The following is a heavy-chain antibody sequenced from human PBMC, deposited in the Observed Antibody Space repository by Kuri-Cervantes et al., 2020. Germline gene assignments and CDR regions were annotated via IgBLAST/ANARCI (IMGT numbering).Heavy chain of an antibody. CDR1: GYSISSGYY. D-gene: IGHD6-19*01. Sequence: GSLRLSCTVSGYSISSGYYWGWIRQPPGKGLEWIGTIYHSGSTYYNPSLKSRVTISVDTSKNQFSLKLSSVTAADTAVYYCARDEYCSGWYSDYWGQGTLVTVSS. CDR3: ARDEYCSGWYSDY. J-gene: IGHJ4*02. CDR2: IYHSGST. V-gene: IGHV4-38-2*02.